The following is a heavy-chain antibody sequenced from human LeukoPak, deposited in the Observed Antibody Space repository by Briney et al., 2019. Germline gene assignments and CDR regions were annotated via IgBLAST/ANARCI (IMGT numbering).Heavy chain of an antibody. D-gene: IGHD1-26*01. J-gene: IGHJ4*02. CDR2: ISGSGAST. CDR3: AKDVGKWESLHFFDY. V-gene: IGHV3-23*01. Sequence: SGGSLRLSCAASGFIFSTNAMSWVRQAPGKGLEWISGISGSGASTYYADSVTGRFTISRDNSRNTLYLQMNSLRGDDTAVYYCAKDVGKWESLHFFDYWGQGTLVTVSS. CDR1: GFIFSTNA.